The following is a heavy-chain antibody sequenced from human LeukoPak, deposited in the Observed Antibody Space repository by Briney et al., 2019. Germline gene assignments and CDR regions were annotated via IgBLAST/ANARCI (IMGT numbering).Heavy chain of an antibody. D-gene: IGHD2-2*01. J-gene: IGHJ5*02. CDR2: INQGRSA. Sequence: SETLSLTCVVSGGSFSGYWWTWIRQTPGRGLEWIGEINQGRSANYNPSLKSRVTLSLDTSKNHFSLRLTSVTAADTAVYYCARGGCSSISCSRFDPWGQGTPVTVSS. V-gene: IGHV4-34*01. CDR3: ARGGCSSISCSRFDP. CDR1: GGSFSGYW.